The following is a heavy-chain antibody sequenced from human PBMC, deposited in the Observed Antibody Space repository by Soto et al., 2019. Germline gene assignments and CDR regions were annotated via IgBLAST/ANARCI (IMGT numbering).Heavy chain of an antibody. V-gene: IGHV4-39*01. D-gene: IGHD3-3*01. CDR3: ARLQPSYDFWSGYGYYFDY. Sequence: NPSETLALTCTVSGCSISSSGYYCGWSRQPPGKGLEWIGSIYYSGSTYYNPSLKSRVTISVDTSKNQFSVKLSSVTAADTAVYYCARLQPSYDFWSGYGYYFDYWGQGTLVTVSS. CDR2: IYYSGST. J-gene: IGHJ4*02. CDR1: GCSISSSGYY.